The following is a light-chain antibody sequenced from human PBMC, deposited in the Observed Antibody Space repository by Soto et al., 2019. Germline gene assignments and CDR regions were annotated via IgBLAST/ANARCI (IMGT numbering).Light chain of an antibody. J-gene: IGLJ1*01. CDR3: GADHGSGSNFVYV. CDR1: SGYSNYK. CDR2: VGTGGIVG. V-gene: IGLV9-49*01. Sequence: QLVLTQPPSALASLGASVTLTCTLSSGYSNYKVDWYQQRPGKGPRFVMRVGTGGIVGSKGDGIPDRFSVLGSGLNRYLTIKNIQEEDESDYHCGADHGSGSNFVYVFGTGTKLTVL.